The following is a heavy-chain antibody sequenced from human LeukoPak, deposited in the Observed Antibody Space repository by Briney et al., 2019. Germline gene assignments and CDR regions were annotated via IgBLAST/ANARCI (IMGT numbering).Heavy chain of an antibody. CDR3: ASPSSTSCYGPCYYYGMDV. Sequence: SVKVSCKASGGTFSSYAISWVRQAPGQGLEWMGRIIPILGIANYAQKFQGRVTITADKSTSTAYMELSSLRSEDTAAYYCASPSSTSCYGPCYYYGMDVWGQGTTVTVSS. CDR1: GGTFSSYA. D-gene: IGHD2-2*01. J-gene: IGHJ6*02. CDR2: IIPILGIA. V-gene: IGHV1-69*04.